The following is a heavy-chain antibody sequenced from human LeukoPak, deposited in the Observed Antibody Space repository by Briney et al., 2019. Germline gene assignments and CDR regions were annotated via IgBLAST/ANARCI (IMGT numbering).Heavy chain of an antibody. CDR2: IKQAGSEQ. J-gene: IGHJ6*03. Sequence: QPGGSLRLSCAASGFTFSSYRMSWVRQASGKGLEWVANIKQAGSEQYYVDSVKGRFTISRDNAKNSLHLQMDTLRADDTAVYYCARVWGPKPDMPAINNHFYYYMDVWGKGTTVTVSS. D-gene: IGHD5-24*01. V-gene: IGHV3-7*01. CDR1: GFTFSSYR. CDR3: ARVWGPKPDMPAINNHFYYYMDV.